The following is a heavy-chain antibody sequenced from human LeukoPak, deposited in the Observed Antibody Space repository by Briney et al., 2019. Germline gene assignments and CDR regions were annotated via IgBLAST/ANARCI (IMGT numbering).Heavy chain of an antibody. J-gene: IGHJ4*02. CDR1: GGSFSGYY. Sequence: PSETLSLTCAVYGGSFSGYYWSWIRQPPGRGLEWIGYIYYSGSTNYNPSLKSRVTISVDTSKNQFSLKLSSVTAADTAVYYCARASVYDFWSGSAKYYFDYWGQGTLVTVSS. D-gene: IGHD3-3*01. CDR2: IYYSGST. V-gene: IGHV4-59*01. CDR3: ARASVYDFWSGSAKYYFDY.